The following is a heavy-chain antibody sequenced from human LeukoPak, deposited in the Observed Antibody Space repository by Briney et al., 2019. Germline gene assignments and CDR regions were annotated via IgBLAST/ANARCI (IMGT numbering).Heavy chain of an antibody. CDR3: ANLLSPRGGRPPFDY. CDR1: GFTFSSYG. V-gene: IGHV3-30*18. CDR2: ISYDGSNK. Sequence: GGSLRLSCAASGFTFSSYGMHWVRQAPGKGLEWVAVISYDGSNKYYADSVKGRFTISRDNSQNTLYLQMNSLRAEDTAVYYGANLLSPRGGRPPFDYWGQGTLVTVSS. D-gene: IGHD3-10*01. J-gene: IGHJ4*02.